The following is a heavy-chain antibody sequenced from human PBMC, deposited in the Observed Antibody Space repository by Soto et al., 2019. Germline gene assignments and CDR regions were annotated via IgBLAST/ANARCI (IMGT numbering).Heavy chain of an antibody. CDR1: GFTFSSYA. Sequence: VGSLRLSCAASGFTFSSYAMHWVRQAPGKGLEWVAVISYDGSNKYYADSVKGRFTISRDNSKNTLYLQMNSLRAEDTAVYYCARDEYYDSSGYYYVGPPDYWGQGTLVTVSS. V-gene: IGHV3-30-3*01. CDR2: ISYDGSNK. J-gene: IGHJ4*02. CDR3: ARDEYYDSSGYYYVGPPDY. D-gene: IGHD3-22*01.